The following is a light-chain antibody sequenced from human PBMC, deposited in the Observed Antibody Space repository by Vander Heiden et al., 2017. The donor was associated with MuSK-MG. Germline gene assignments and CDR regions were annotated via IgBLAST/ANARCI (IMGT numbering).Light chain of an antibody. CDR3: QQSYSIAT. V-gene: IGKV1-39*01. CDR2: TSS. CDR1: PSFTIH. J-gene: IGKJ4*01. Sequence: DLQLTHSPSSLSASVGHRVTITFRASPSFTIHLNCYQQKPGRAPKLLIYTSSRLESGVPSRFSGSGAGTDFTLTISSLQPEDFATYYCQQSYSIATFGGGTKVEIK.